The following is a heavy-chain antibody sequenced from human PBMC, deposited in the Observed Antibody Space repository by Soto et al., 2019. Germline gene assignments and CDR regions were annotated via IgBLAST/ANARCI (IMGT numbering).Heavy chain of an antibody. CDR3: ATSISVGGGG. CDR1: GFTFSSYW. V-gene: IGHV3-74*01. J-gene: IGHJ4*02. CDR2: INSDGSSI. D-gene: IGHD3-16*01. Sequence: PVGSLRLSCAASGFTFSSYWMHWVRQAPGKGLVWVSRINSDGSSIRYADSVKGRFTISRDNAKNTLYLQMNNLRADDTAAYYCATSISVGGGGWGQGTLVTVSS.